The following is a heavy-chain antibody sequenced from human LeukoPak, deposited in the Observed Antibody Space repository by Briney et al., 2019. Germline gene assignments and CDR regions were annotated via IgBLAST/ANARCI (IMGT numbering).Heavy chain of an antibody. Sequence: ASVKVSCKASGGTFSGYGISWVRQAPGQGLEWMGRAIPILGIANYGQKFQGRVTIAADKSMTTAYMELSSLRSEDTAVYYCARESAEFWSGHYISPLREYYGMDVWGQGTTVIVSS. CDR1: GGTFSGYG. CDR2: AIPILGIA. CDR3: ARESAEFWSGHYISPLREYYGMDV. J-gene: IGHJ6*02. D-gene: IGHD3-3*01. V-gene: IGHV1-69*04.